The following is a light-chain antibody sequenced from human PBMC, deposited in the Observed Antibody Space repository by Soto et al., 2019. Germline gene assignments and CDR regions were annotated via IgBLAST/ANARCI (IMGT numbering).Light chain of an antibody. CDR3: QQYNSYPIT. J-gene: IGKJ5*01. Sequence: IHVTQSASSLSAYVLGRFTITFHAMQSISNYLNWYQQKPGKAPKFLIYAASSLESGVPSRFSGSASGTEFTLTISSLQPEDFATYYCQQYNSYPITFGQGTRLEIK. CDR2: AAS. V-gene: IGKV1-16*01. CDR1: QSISNY.